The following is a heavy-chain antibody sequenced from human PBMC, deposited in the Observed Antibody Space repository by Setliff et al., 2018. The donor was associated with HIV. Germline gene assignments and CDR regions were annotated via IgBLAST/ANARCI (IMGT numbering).Heavy chain of an antibody. CDR1: GGSINNYC. Sequence: SETLSLTCTVSGGSINNYCCSWIRQPPGKGLEWIGNFYTTGSTIYNPSLKSRVTISVDTSRSQFSLKLNSVTAADTAVYYCARCGPVAGYRVYFDYWGQGSPVTVSS. CDR2: FYTTGST. CDR3: ARCGPVAGYRVYFDY. J-gene: IGHJ4*02. V-gene: IGHV4-4*08. D-gene: IGHD6-19*01.